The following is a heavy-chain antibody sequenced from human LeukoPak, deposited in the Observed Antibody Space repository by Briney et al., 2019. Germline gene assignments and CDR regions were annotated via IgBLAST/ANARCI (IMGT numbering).Heavy chain of an antibody. CDR3: AKDNGGYCSGGSCYSGYFDY. CDR1: GFTFSSYE. V-gene: IGHV3-48*03. CDR2: ISSSGSTI. D-gene: IGHD2-15*01. J-gene: IGHJ4*02. Sequence: GGSLRLSCAASGFTFSSYEMNWVRQAPGKGLEWVSYISSSGSTIYYADSVKGRFTISRDNAKNSLYLQMNSLRAEDTAVYYCAKDNGGYCSGGSCYSGYFDYWGQGTLVTVSS.